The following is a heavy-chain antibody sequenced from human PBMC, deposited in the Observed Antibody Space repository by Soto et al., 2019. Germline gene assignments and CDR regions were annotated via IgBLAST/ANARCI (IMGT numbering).Heavy chain of an antibody. J-gene: IGHJ4*02. CDR2: IYYSGST. D-gene: IGHD2-2*01. V-gene: IGHV4-61*01. CDR1: GGSVSSGSYY. Sequence: SETLSLTCTVSGGSVSSGSYYWSRIRQPPGKGLEWIGYIYYSGSTNYNPSLKSRVTISVDTSKNQFSLKLSSVTAADTAVYYCARVTSFFDYWGQGTLVTVSS. CDR3: ARVTSFFDY.